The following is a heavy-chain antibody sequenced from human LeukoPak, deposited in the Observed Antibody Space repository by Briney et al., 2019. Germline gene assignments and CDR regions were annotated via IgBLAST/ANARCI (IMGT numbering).Heavy chain of an antibody. V-gene: IGHV4-38-2*02. CDR2: IDHSGST. D-gene: IGHD3-10*01. J-gene: IGHJ5*02. CDR1: GYSISSGYY. CDR3: TRRPMVRGVPDYNWFDP. Sequence: SETLSLTCTVSGYSISSGYYWGWIRQPPGKGLEWTGSIDHSGSTYYNPSLKSRVTISVDTSKNQFSLKLSSVTAADTAVYYCTRRPMVRGVPDYNWFDPWGQGTLVTVSS.